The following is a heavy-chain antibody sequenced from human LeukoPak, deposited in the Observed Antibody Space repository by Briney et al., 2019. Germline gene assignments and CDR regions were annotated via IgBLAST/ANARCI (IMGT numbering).Heavy chain of an antibody. J-gene: IGHJ4*02. CDR3: ARTNYYGSGRDFDY. CDR2: IYHSGST. Sequence: SETLSLTCTVSGYSISSGYYWGWIRQPPGKGLEWIGSIYHSGSTYYNPSLKSRVTISVDTSKNQFSLKLSSVTAADTAVYYCARTNYYGSGRDFDYWGQGTLVTVSS. CDR1: GYSISSGYY. V-gene: IGHV4-38-2*02. D-gene: IGHD3-10*01.